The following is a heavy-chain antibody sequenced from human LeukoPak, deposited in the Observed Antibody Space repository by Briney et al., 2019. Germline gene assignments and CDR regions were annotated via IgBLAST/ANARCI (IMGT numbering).Heavy chain of an antibody. V-gene: IGHV3-48*04. D-gene: IGHD6-19*01. CDR2: ITTSSKTI. CDR1: GFTFSAYD. J-gene: IGHJ4*02. CDR3: ASGYSSGPVY. Sequence: GGSLRLSCEASGFTFSAYDMNWVRQAPGKGLVWLSFITTSSKTIFYADSVKGRFNISRDNAKNSLYLQMNSLRAEDTAVYYCASGYSSGPVYWGQGNLVTVSS.